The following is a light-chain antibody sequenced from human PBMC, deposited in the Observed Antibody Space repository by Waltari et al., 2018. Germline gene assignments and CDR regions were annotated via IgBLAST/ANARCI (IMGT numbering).Light chain of an antibody. CDR3: QQYNHYPWT. CDR1: QSISDC. CDR2: KTS. J-gene: IGKJ1*01. V-gene: IGKV1-5*03. Sequence: IQMTPSTSNLSATVGNRVNITCRASQSISDCVAWYQQKPGKAPKLLMYKTSTLHGGVPSRFSGGGSDTEFTLTISSLQPDDFATYYCQQYNHYPWTFGPGTKVEVK.